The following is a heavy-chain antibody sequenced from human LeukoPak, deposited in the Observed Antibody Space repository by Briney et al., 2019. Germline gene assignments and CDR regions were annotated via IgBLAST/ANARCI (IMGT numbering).Heavy chain of an antibody. CDR2: ISGDGRTI. J-gene: IGHJ4*02. Sequence: GGSLRLSCVPSGFTISRYWMNWVRQAPGNGLVWVSRISGDGRTISYADSVKGRFTISRDNAKNSLYLLMNSLRAEDTAVYYCARRAPSHDFDYWGQGTLVTVSS. CDR3: ARRAPSHDFDY. V-gene: IGHV3-74*01. CDR1: GFTISRYW.